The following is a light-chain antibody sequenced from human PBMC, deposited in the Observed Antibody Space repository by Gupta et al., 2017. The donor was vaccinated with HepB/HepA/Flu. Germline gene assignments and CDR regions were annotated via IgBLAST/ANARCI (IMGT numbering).Light chain of an antibody. V-gene: IGKV4-1*01. CDR1: QSVLYSSNNKNY. CDR2: WAS. CDR3: QQDDSTPCT. J-gene: IGKJ2*02. Sequence: DIVMTHSPDSLAVSLGERATINCKSSQSVLYSSNNKNYLAWYQQKPGQPPKLLIYWASTRESGVPDRFSGSGSGTDFTLTISSLQAEDVAVYYCQQDDSTPCTFGQGTKVEIK.